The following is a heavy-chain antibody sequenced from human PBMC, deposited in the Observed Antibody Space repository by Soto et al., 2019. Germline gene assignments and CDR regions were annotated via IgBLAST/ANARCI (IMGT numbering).Heavy chain of an antibody. CDR1: SGSIFSSNW. D-gene: IGHD6-13*01. V-gene: IGHV4-4*02. CDR2: TRNSGGA. Sequence: QGQLQVSGPGLVKPSGTLSLTSAVSSGSIFSSNWWSWVRQPPGKGLEWIGETRNSGGANYNPSLQSRVTITVDRSKNQFFLELRSVTAADTAVYYCASHLVMSGTRGFDNWGLGALVTVSS. J-gene: IGHJ4*02. CDR3: ASHLVMSGTRGFDN.